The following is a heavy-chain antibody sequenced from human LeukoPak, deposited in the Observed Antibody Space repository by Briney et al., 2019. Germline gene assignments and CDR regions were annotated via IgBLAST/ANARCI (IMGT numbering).Heavy chain of an antibody. Sequence: GGSLRLSCAASGFTFSDYYMSWIRQAPGKGLEWVPYISSSGSTIYYADSVKGRFTISRDNAKNSLYLQMNSLRAEDTAVYYCARGDLGYSSSWYNWFDPWGQGTLVTVSS. D-gene: IGHD6-13*01. V-gene: IGHV3-11*04. CDR1: GFTFSDYY. CDR2: ISSSGSTI. J-gene: IGHJ5*02. CDR3: ARGDLGYSSSWYNWFDP.